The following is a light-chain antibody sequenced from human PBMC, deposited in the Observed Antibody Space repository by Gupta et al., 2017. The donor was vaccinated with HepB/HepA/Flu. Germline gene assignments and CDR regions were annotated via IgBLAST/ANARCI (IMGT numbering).Light chain of an antibody. J-gene: IGKJ2*01. Sequence: EIVLTQSPGTLSLSPGESATLSCRASQSVSSNYLVWYQQKPGQAPRLLIYGASSRATGIPDRFSGGGSGTDFTLTISRLEPEDFAVYYCHQCGGSPQTFGQGTKVEI. CDR2: GAS. CDR1: QSVSSNY. CDR3: HQCGGSPQT. V-gene: IGKV3-20*01.